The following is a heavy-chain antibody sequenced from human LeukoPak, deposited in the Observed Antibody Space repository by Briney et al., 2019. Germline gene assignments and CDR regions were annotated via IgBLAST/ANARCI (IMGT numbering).Heavy chain of an antibody. CDR1: GFTFSDSY. V-gene: IGHV3-72*01. Sequence: PGGSLRLSCAASGFTFSDSYMDWVRQAPGKGLEWVCRARNKANSYTTEYAASVKGRFTISRDDSKNSLYLQMNSLKTEDTAVYYCTRGSDYGGNSIPFDYWGQGTLVTVSS. J-gene: IGHJ4*02. CDR2: ARNKANSYTT. D-gene: IGHD4-23*01. CDR3: TRGSDYGGNSIPFDY.